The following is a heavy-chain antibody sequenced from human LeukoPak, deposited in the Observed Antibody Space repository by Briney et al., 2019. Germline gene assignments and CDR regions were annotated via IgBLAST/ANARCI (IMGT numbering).Heavy chain of an antibody. CDR2: ISGSGGST. CDR1: GFTFSSYA. Sequence: GGSLRLSCAASGFTFSSYAMSWVRQAPGKGLEWVSAISGSGGSTYYADSVKGRFTISRDNSKNSLYLQMISLRTEDAAFYYCAKDAGRFGETDYWGQGTLVTVSS. D-gene: IGHD3-10*01. CDR3: AKDAGRFGETDY. J-gene: IGHJ4*02. V-gene: IGHV3-23*01.